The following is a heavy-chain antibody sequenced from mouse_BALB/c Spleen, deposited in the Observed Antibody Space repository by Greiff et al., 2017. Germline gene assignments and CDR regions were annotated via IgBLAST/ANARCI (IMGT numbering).Heavy chain of an antibody. CDR3: ARGYRYYFDY. J-gene: IGHJ2*01. V-gene: IGHV3-2*02. CDR1: GYSITSDYA. Sequence: EVQLVESGPGLVKPSQSLSLTCTVTGYSITSDYAWNWIRQFPGNKLEWMGYISYSGSTSYNPSLKSRISITRDTSKNQFFLQLNSVTTEDTATYYCARGYRYYFDYWGQGTTLTVSS. CDR2: ISYSGST. D-gene: IGHD2-14*01.